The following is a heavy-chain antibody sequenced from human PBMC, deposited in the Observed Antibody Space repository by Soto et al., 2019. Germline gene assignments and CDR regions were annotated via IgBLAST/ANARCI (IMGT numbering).Heavy chain of an antibody. J-gene: IGHJ4*02. CDR3: ARQNGYGDEPIG. CDR2: IDPSDSYT. V-gene: IGHV5-10-1*01. CDR1: GYSFTSYW. D-gene: IGHD4-17*01. Sequence: HGESLKISCKGSGYSFTSYWISWVRQMPGKGLEWMGRIDPSDSYTNYSPSFQGHVTISADKSISTAYLQWSSLKASDTAMYYCARQNGYGDEPIGWGQGTLVTVSS.